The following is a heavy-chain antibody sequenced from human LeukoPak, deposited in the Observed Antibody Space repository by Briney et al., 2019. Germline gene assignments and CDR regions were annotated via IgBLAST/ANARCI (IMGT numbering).Heavy chain of an antibody. Sequence: SETLSLTCTVSGGSISSGSYYWSWIRQPAGKGLEWNGRIYTSGSTNYNPSLKSRVTISVDTSKNQFSLKLSSVTAADTAVYYCARDRAGGSYVYYYYGMDVWGQGTTVTVSS. CDR3: ARDRAGGSYVYYYYGMDV. CDR1: GGSISSGSYY. V-gene: IGHV4-61*02. CDR2: IYTSGST. D-gene: IGHD1-26*01. J-gene: IGHJ6*02.